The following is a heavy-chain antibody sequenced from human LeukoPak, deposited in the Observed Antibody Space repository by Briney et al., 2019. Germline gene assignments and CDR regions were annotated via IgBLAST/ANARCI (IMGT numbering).Heavy chain of an antibody. CDR1: GFTFSSYA. V-gene: IGHV3-30*04. CDR3: ARVRGSCDYSYYFDY. Sequence: GGSLRLSCAASGFTFSSYAMHWVRQAPGKGLEWVAVISYDGSNKYYADSVKGRFTISRDNSKNTLYLQMNSLRAEDTAVYYCARVRGSCDYSYYFDYWGQGTLVTVSS. J-gene: IGHJ4*02. CDR2: ISYDGSNK. D-gene: IGHD2-15*01.